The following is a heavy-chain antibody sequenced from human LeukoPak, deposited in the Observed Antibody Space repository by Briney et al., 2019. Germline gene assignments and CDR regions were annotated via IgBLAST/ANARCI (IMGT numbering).Heavy chain of an antibody. CDR1: GYTFTGYY. Sequence: ASVKVSCKASGYTFTGYYMHWVRQAPGQGLEWMGWINPNSGGTNYAQKFQGRVTMTRDTSISTAYMELSRLRSEDTAVYYCARTRAIHYYFDYWGQGTLVTVSS. CDR2: INPNSGGT. CDR3: ARTRAIHYYFDY. D-gene: IGHD3-10*01. J-gene: IGHJ4*02. V-gene: IGHV1-2*02.